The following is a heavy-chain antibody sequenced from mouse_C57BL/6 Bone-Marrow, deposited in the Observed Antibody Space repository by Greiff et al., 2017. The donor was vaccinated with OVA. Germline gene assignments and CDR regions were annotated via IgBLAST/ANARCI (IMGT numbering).Heavy chain of an antibody. Sequence: EVQVVESGPGLVKPSQSLSLTCSVTGYSITSGYYWNWIRQFPGNKLEWMGYISYDGSNNYNPSLKNRISITRDTSKNQFFLKLNSVTTEDTATYYCARDLGRGRYFDVWGTGTTVTVSS. V-gene: IGHV3-6*01. J-gene: IGHJ1*03. CDR1: GYSITSGYY. CDR2: ISYDGSN. CDR3: ARDLGRGRYFDV. D-gene: IGHD4-1*01.